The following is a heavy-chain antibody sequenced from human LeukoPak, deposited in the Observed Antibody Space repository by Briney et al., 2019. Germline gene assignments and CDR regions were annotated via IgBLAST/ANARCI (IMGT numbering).Heavy chain of an antibody. J-gene: IGHJ5*02. D-gene: IGHD3-10*01. CDR3: ARELPKWFGELELYNWFDP. CDR1: GGSISSGSYY. Sequence: PSETLSLTCTVSGGSISSGSYYWGWIRQPAGKGLEWIGRIYTSGSTNYNPSLKSRVTISVDTSKNQFSLKLSSVTAADTAVYYCARELPKWFGELELYNWFDPWGQGTLVTVSS. V-gene: IGHV4-61*02. CDR2: IYTSGST.